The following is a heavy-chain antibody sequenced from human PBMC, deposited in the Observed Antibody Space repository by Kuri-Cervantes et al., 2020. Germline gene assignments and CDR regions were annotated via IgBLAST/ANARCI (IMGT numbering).Heavy chain of an antibody. CDR1: GGSISSSSYH. Sequence: SETLSLTCTVSGGSISSSSYHWGWIRQPPGKGLEWIGSIYYSGSSYYNPSLKSRVTISVDTSKNQFSLKLSSVTSADTAVYYCARHGSSGYGDAFDIWGQGTMVTVSS. V-gene: IGHV4-39*01. D-gene: IGHD3-22*01. J-gene: IGHJ3*02. CDR2: IYYSGSS. CDR3: ARHGSSGYGDAFDI.